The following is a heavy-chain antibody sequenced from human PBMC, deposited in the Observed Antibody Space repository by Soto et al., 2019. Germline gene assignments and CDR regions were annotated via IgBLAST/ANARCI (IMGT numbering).Heavy chain of an antibody. CDR1: GFTFSSYS. D-gene: IGHD4-17*01. V-gene: IGHV3-48*01. CDR2: ISSSSSTI. Sequence: EVQLVESGGGLVQPGGSLRLSCAASGFTFSSYSMNWVRQAPGTGLEWVSYISSSSSTIYYADSVKGRFTISRDNAKNSLYLQMNSRRAEDTAVYYCAREHGDYDDAFDIWGQGTMVTVSS. J-gene: IGHJ3*02. CDR3: AREHGDYDDAFDI.